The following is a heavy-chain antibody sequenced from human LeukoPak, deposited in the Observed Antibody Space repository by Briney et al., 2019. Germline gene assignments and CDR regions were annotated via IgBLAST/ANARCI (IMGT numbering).Heavy chain of an antibody. CDR2: ISYDGSNK. Sequence: GGSLRLSCAASGFTFSSYAMHWVRQAPGKGLEWVAVISYDGSNKYYADSVKGRFTTSRDNSKNTLYLQMNSLRAEDTAVYYCARDEFIWGIAAAGTRVFDYWGQGTLVTVSS. J-gene: IGHJ4*02. CDR1: GFTFSSYA. CDR3: ARDEFIWGIAAAGTRVFDY. V-gene: IGHV3-30*04. D-gene: IGHD6-13*01.